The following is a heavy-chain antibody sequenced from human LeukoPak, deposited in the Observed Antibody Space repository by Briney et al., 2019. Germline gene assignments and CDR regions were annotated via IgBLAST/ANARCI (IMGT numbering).Heavy chain of an antibody. V-gene: IGHV4-59*01. Sequence: SETLSLTCTVSGGSISSYYWSWIRQPPGKGLEWIGYIYYSGSTNYNPSLKSRVTISVDTSKNQFSLKLSSVTAADTAVYYCARVSDYYYYGMDVWGQGTTVTVSS. CDR1: GGSISSYY. J-gene: IGHJ6*02. CDR3: ARVSDYYYYGMDV. CDR2: IYYSGST.